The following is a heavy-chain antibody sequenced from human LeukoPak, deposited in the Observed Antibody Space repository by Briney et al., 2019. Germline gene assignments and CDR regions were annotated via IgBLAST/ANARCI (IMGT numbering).Heavy chain of an antibody. CDR2: IKSKTAGGTT. J-gene: IGHJ6*02. CDR1: GFTFSNAW. V-gene: IGHV3-15*01. CDR3: TTDDFGMDV. Sequence: GGSLRLSCAASGFTFSNAWMNWVRQAQGKGLEWVGRIKSKTAGGTTHYATAVKGRFTILRDYSKNTLFLQMNSLKTEDTAVYYCTTDDFGMDVWGQGTTVTVSS.